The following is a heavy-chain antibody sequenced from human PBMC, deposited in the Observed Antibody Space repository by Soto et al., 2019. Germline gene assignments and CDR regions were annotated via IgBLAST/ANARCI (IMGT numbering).Heavy chain of an antibody. CDR1: GYSFTSYC. CDR3: ARLQAAAGDNDLTFDY. Sequence: PGGSLKISCKGSGYSFTSYCNAGVRQMPGKGLEWMGRIDPSDSYTNYSPSFQGHVTISADKSISTAYLQWSSLKASDTAMYYCARLQAAAGDNDLTFDYWGQGTTVTVSS. J-gene: IGHJ4*03. CDR2: IDPSDSYT. D-gene: IGHD6-13*01. V-gene: IGHV5-10-1*01.